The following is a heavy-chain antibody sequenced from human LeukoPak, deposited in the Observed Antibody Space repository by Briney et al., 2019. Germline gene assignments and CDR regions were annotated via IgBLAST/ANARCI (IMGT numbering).Heavy chain of an antibody. V-gene: IGHV3-20*01. J-gene: IGHJ4*02. CDR2: ITWNGGTT. CDR1: GFTFDDHG. Sequence: GGSLRLSCVASGFTFDDHGMNWVRQVPGKGLEWVSGITWNGGTTGYADSVKGRFTISRDNAKNSLYLQMNSLRAEDTALYHCARDRSYGSFDYWGQGTLVTVSS. CDR3: ARDRSYGSFDY. D-gene: IGHD5-18*01.